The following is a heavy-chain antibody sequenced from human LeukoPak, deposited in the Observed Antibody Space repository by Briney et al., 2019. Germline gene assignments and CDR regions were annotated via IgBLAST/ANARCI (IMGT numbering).Heavy chain of an antibody. J-gene: IGHJ6*02. CDR2: IKQDGGSK. CDR3: AKGVVAATNAAYYGMDV. V-gene: IGHV3-7*01. CDR1: GFSFSSYW. Sequence: GGSLRLSCVASGFSFSSYWMSWVRQAPGKGLEFVANIKQDGGSKNYVDSVKGRFTISRDNSKNTLYLQMNSLRPEDTAVYYCAKGVVAATNAAYYGMDVWGQGTTVTVSS. D-gene: IGHD2-15*01.